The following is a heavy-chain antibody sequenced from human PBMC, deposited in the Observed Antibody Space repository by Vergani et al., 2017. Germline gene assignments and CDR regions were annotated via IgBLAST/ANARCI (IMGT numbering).Heavy chain of an antibody. V-gene: IGHV1-18*04. CDR2: ISAYNGNT. J-gene: IGHJ6*03. D-gene: IGHD3-10*01. CDR1: GYTFTSYG. Sequence: QVQLVQSGAEVKKPGASVKVSCKASGYTFTSYGISWVRQAPGQGLEWMGWISAYNGNTNYAQKLQGRVTMTRDTSISTAYMELSRLRSDDTAVYYCASCGTGYYYYMDVWGKGTTVTVSS. CDR3: ASCGTGYYYYMDV.